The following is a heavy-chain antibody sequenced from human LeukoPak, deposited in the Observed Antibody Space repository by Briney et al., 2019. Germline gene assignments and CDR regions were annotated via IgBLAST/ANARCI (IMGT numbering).Heavy chain of an antibody. CDR1: GYTLTELS. Sequence: ASVKVSCKVSGYTLTELSMHWVRQAPGEGLEWMGGFDPEDGETIYAQKFQGRVTMTEDTSTDTAYMELSSLRSEDTAVYYCATTTPEYSSSGGPIDYWGQGTLVTVSS. D-gene: IGHD6-6*01. CDR2: FDPEDGET. CDR3: ATTTPEYSSSGGPIDY. J-gene: IGHJ4*02. V-gene: IGHV1-24*01.